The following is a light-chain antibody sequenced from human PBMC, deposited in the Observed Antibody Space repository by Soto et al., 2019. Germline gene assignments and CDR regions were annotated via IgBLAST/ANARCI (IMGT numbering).Light chain of an antibody. CDR2: EVS. CDR3: SSYTSSSTX. Sequence: QSALTQPASVSGSPGQSITISCTGTSSDVGSYNYVSWYQQHPGKAPKLMIYEVSDRPSGISSRFSGSKSGNTASLTISGLQTEDEADYYCSSYTSSSTXFGTGTKLTVL. V-gene: IGLV2-14*01. J-gene: IGLJ1*01. CDR1: SSDVGSYNY.